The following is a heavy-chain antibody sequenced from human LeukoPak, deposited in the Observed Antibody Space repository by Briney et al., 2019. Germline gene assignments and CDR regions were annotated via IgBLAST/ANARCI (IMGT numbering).Heavy chain of an antibody. J-gene: IGHJ4*02. CDR3: ARVATIAVAGTVPDYFNY. D-gene: IGHD6-19*01. Sequence: ASVKVSCKASGYTFTDYYMHWVRQAPGQGLEWLGWISPNSGGTTYAQKFQGRVTVTRGTSISTAYMELSRLRSDDTAVYYCARVATIAVAGTVPDYFNYWGQGTPVTVSS. CDR1: GYTFTDYY. CDR2: ISPNSGGT. V-gene: IGHV1-2*02.